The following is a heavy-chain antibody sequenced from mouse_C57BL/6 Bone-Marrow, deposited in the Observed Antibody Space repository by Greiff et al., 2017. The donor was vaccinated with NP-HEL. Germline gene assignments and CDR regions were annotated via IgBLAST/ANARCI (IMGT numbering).Heavy chain of an antibody. CDR3: ARGGLRREAWFAY. CDR1: GFTFSDYY. Sequence: EVKLMESEGGLVQPGSSMKLSCTASGFTFSDYYMAWVRQVPEKGLEWVANINYDGSSTYYLDSLKSRFIISRDNAKNILYLQMSSLKSEDTATYYCARGGLRREAWFAYWGQGTLVTVSA. CDR2: INYDGSST. J-gene: IGHJ3*01. D-gene: IGHD2-2*01. V-gene: IGHV5-16*01.